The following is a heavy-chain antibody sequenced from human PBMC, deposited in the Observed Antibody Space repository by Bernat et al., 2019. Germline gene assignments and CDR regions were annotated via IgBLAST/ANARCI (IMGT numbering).Heavy chain of an antibody. J-gene: IGHJ4*02. V-gene: IGHV3-48*02. CDR2: ISSCSTI. Sequence: EVQLVESGGGLVQPGGSLRLSCAASGFTFSSYSMNWVRQAPGKGLEWVSYISSCSTIYYADSVKGRFTISRDNAKNSLYLQINSLRDEDTAVYYCARDRKDSSGYYPSGSLDYWGQGTLVTVSS. D-gene: IGHD3-22*01. CDR1: GFTFSSYS. CDR3: ARDRKDSSGYYPSGSLDY.